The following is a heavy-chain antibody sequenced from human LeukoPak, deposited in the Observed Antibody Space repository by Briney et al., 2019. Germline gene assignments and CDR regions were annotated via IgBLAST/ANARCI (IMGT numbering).Heavy chain of an antibody. Sequence: GGTLRLSCAASEVTVTSNYMSWVRQAPGKGLQWVSVIYPGGDIYYADSVKGRFIISRDNSKNTLSLQMNSLTADDTAVYYCVRGPRYYDDSGFHYGVFDIWGQGTVVTVSS. V-gene: IGHV3-53*01. J-gene: IGHJ3*02. CDR2: IYPGGDI. CDR1: EVTVTSNY. CDR3: VRGPRYYDDSGFHYGVFDI. D-gene: IGHD3-22*01.